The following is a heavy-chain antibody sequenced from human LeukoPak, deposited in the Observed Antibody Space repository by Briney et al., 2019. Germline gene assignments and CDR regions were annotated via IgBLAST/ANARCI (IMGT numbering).Heavy chain of an antibody. CDR3: ARGRVLLRGVGRRDYYNYGMDV. J-gene: IGHJ6*02. V-gene: IGHV4-34*01. Sequence: SETLSLTCAVYGGSFSGYYWSWIRQPPGKGLEWIGEINHSGSTNYNPSLKSRVTISVDTSKNQFSLKLSSVTAADTAVYYCARGRVLLRGVGRRDYYNYGMDVWGQGTTVTVSS. CDR2: INHSGST. D-gene: IGHD2-15*01. CDR1: GGSFSGYY.